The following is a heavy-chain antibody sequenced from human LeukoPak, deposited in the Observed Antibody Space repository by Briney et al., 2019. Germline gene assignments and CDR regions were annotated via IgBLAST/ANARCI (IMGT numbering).Heavy chain of an antibody. CDR1: GFTFSSYI. Sequence: PGGSLGLSCAASGFTFSSYIMNWVRQAPGKGLEWVSSISSSSSYIYYADSVKGRFTISRDNAKNSLYLQMNSLRAEDTAVYYCARSSITMVRGVIKSTTSWYHYYNMDVWGKGTTVTVSS. V-gene: IGHV3-21*01. CDR2: ISSSSSYI. J-gene: IGHJ6*03. CDR3: ARSSITMVRGVIKSTTSWYHYYNMDV. D-gene: IGHD3-10*01.